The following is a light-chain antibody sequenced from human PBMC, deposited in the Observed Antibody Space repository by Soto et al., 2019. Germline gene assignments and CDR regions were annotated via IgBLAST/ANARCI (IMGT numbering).Light chain of an antibody. Sequence: DIVMTESPVSLPVTPGEPASISCRSSQSLLHSNGYNYLDWYLQKPGQSPQLLIYLGSNRASGVPYRCSGSGSGTYFTLKISRVEAEDGGVYYCRQALQTPRTFGQGTKVEI. J-gene: IGKJ1*01. V-gene: IGKV2-28*01. CDR2: LGS. CDR3: RQALQTPRT. CDR1: QSLLHSNGYNY.